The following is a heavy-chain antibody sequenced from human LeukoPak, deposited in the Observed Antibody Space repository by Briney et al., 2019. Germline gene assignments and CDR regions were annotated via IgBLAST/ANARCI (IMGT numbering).Heavy chain of an antibody. Sequence: GGSLKLSCAASGFTFSGSAMHWVRQASGKGLEWVGRVRSKPDNYATAYAASVKGRFTISRDDSENTAYLQMNSLKTEDTAVYYCSRSGFDYWGQGTLVTVSS. V-gene: IGHV3-73*01. D-gene: IGHD5-12*01. J-gene: IGHJ4*02. CDR3: SRSGFDY. CDR1: GFTFSGSA. CDR2: VRSKPDNYAT.